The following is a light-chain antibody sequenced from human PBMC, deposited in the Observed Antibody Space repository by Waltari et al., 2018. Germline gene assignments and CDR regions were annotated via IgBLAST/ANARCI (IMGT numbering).Light chain of an antibody. V-gene: IGLV6-57*03. CDR3: QSYDSSTWV. CDR1: SGSIARGY. J-gene: IGLJ3*02. Sequence: NLMLTQPHSVSESLGKTVTISCTRSSGSIARGYVQWYQQRPGSAPNTVIYEDKQRSSGVPDRFSGSIDSSSTSASLTISGLKAEDDADYYCQSYDSSTWVFGEGTKLTVL. CDR2: EDK.